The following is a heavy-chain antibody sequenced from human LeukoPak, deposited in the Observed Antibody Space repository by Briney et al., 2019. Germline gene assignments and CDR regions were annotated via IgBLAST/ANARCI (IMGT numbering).Heavy chain of an antibody. CDR3: AKGTRYYYDSSGYYQN. Sequence: PGGSLRLSCAASGFTFDDYAMHWVRQAPGKGLEWVSSLSWNSGTIDYADSVKGRFTISRDNAKNSLYLQMNSLRAEDTTLYYCAKGTRYYYDSSGYYQNWGQGTLVTVSS. CDR2: LSWNSGTI. J-gene: IGHJ4*02. D-gene: IGHD3-22*01. V-gene: IGHV3-9*01. CDR1: GFTFDDYA.